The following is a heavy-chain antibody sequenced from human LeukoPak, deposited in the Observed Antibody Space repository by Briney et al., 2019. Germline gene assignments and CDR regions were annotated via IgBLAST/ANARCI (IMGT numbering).Heavy chain of an antibody. V-gene: IGHV3-30-3*01. CDR2: ISYDGSNK. CDR1: GFTFSSYA. D-gene: IGHD5-18*01. J-gene: IGHJ4*02. Sequence: GGSLRLSCAASGFTFSSYAMHWVRQAPGKGLEWVAVISYDGSNKYYADSVKGRFTISRDNSMNTLYLQMNSLRAEDTAVYYCARVIVPVSQVDTAKGFDYWGQGSLVTVSS. CDR3: ARVIVPVSQVDTAKGFDY.